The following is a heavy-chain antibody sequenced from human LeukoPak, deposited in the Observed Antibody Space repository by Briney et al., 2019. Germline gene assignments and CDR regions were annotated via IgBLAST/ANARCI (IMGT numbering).Heavy chain of an antibody. CDR2: IYYSVAP. CDR3: ARGKSGWFGELGYFDY. D-gene: IGHD3-10*01. Sequence: SETLSLTCTVSVGSISRGGYYWSWIRQHRGRGLEWHGYIYYSVAPYYHPPLKSRVTISVDTSKNQFSMKLSSVTAADTAVYYGARGKSGWFGELGYFDYWGQGTLVTVSS. J-gene: IGHJ4*02. CDR1: VGSISRGGYY. V-gene: IGHV4-31*03.